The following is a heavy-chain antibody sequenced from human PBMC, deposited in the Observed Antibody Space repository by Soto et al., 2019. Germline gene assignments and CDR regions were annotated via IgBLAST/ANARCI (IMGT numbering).Heavy chain of an antibody. CDR1: GGSISSYY. J-gene: IGHJ6*02. CDR3: ARQDSSSWYWVYGMDV. D-gene: IGHD6-13*01. Sequence: SETLALTCTVSGGSISSYYWSWIWQPPGKGLEWIGYIHYSGSTKHNPSLKSRVTISVDTSKNQFSLKLSSVTASDTAVYYCARQDSSSWYWVYGMDVWGQGTTVTVSS. V-gene: IGHV4-59*08. CDR2: IHYSGST.